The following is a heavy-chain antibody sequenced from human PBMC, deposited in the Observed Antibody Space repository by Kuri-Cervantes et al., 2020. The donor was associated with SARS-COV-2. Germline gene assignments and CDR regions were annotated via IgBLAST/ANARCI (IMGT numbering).Heavy chain of an antibody. Sequence: GSLRLSCAVSGYSISSGYYWGWIRQPPGKGLEWIGSIYHSGSTNYNPSLKSRVTISVDTSKNQFSLKLSSVTAADTAVYYCARLGYSYAYARDYWGQGTLVTVSS. CDR2: IYHSGST. J-gene: IGHJ4*02. V-gene: IGHV4-38-2*01. CDR1: GYSISSGYY. D-gene: IGHD5-18*01. CDR3: ARLGYSYAYARDY.